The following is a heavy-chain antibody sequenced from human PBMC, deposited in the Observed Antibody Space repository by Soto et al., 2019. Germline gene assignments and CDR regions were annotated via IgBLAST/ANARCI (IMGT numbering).Heavy chain of an antibody. J-gene: IGHJ4*02. D-gene: IGHD1-26*01. V-gene: IGHV1-8*01. CDR2: MNPTSGYT. Sequence: ASVKASCKASGYTFTNYDINWVRQATGQGLEWLGWMNPTSGYTGYAQKFQGRVTMTGDTSISTAYMELSSLTSADTAVYYCARFVRHHLPTIDYWGQGALVTVS. CDR1: GYTFTNYD. CDR3: ARFVRHHLPTIDY.